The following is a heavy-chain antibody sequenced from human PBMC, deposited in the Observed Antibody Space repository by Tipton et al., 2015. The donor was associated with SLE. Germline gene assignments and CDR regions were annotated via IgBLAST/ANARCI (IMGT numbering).Heavy chain of an antibody. D-gene: IGHD3-10*01. CDR1: DVSFSTYY. J-gene: IGHJ4*02. CDR3: ARQNVLLWSFDY. Sequence: TLSLTCTVSDVSFSTYYWSWIRQPPGKGLEWIGYIYYSGSTNYNPSLKSRVTISIDTSKNQFSLKLSSVTAADTAVYYCARQNVLLWSFDYWGQGTLVTVSS. CDR2: IYYSGST. V-gene: IGHV4-59*01.